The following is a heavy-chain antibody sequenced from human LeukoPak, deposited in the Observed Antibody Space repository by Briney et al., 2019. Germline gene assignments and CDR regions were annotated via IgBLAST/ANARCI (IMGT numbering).Heavy chain of an antibody. J-gene: IGHJ6*02. CDR2: INHVEST. CDR1: WVSFSGYY. V-gene: IGHV4-34*01. CDR3: ARGRTYYYDTTGYYPSIYYGMDV. D-gene: IGHD3-22*01. Sequence: SETLSLTCAVSWVSFSGYYCYWIPHPPGNGLEWIREINHVESTNYNPSLKSRATLSVDTSKNQFSLKLTSVTAADTAVYSCARGRTYYYDTTGYYPSIYYGMDVWGQGTTVIVSS.